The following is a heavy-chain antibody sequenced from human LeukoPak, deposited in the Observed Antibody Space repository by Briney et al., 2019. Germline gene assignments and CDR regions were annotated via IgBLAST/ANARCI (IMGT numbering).Heavy chain of an antibody. CDR1: GYTFTSYD. D-gene: IGHD3-22*01. J-gene: IGHJ4*02. Sequence: GASVKVSCKASGYTFTSYDINWVRQATGQGLEWMGWMNPNSGNTGYAQKFQGRVTMTRNTSISTAYMELSSLRSEGTAVYYCGTGRYDSSGFLAYWGQGTLVTVSS. CDR3: GTGRYDSSGFLAY. V-gene: IGHV1-8*01. CDR2: MNPNSGNT.